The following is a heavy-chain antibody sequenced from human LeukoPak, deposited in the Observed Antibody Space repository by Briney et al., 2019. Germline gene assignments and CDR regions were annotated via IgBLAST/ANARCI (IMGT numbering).Heavy chain of an antibody. V-gene: IGHV1-8*03. D-gene: IGHD2-15*01. CDR2: MNPNSGNT. CDR3: ARGRRGYCSGDSCLEYFQH. Sequence: ASVKVSCKASGYTFTSYDINWVRQATGQGLEWIGWMNPNSGNTGYAQKFQGRVTITRSTSISTAYMELSSLRSEDTAVYYCARGRRGYCSGDSCLEYFQHWGQGTLVTVSS. CDR1: GYTFTSYD. J-gene: IGHJ1*01.